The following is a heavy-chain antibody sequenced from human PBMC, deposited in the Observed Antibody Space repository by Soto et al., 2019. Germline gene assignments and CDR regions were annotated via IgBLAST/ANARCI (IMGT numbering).Heavy chain of an antibody. D-gene: IGHD3-3*01. CDR1: GFTFSSYS. J-gene: IGHJ3*02. CDR3: ARDWKRITIFGVATRAFDI. CDR2: ISSSSSTI. Sequence: GGSLRLSCAASGFTFSSYSMNWVRQAPGKGLEWVSYISSSSSTIYYADSVKGRFTISRDNAKNSLYLQMNSLRAEDTAVYYCARDWKRITIFGVATRAFDIWGQGTMVTVSS. V-gene: IGHV3-48*01.